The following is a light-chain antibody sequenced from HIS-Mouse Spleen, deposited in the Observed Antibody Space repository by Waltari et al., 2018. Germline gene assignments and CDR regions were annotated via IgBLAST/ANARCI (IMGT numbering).Light chain of an antibody. CDR1: KLGDKY. CDR2: QDS. CDR3: QAWDSSYSV. V-gene: IGLV3-1*01. J-gene: IGLJ2*01. Sequence: SYELTQPPSVSVSPGQTASITCSGDKLGDKYACWYQQKPGQSPVLVIYQDSKRPSGIPERFAGSNSGNTATLTISGTQAMDEADYDCQAWDSSYSVFGGGTKLTVL.